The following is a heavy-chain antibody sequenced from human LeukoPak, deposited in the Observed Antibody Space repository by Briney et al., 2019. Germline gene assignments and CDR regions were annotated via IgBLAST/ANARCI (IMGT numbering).Heavy chain of an antibody. CDR2: INPNSGGT. CDR3: ARVTVAGITKDY. V-gene: IGHV1-2*02. D-gene: IGHD6-19*01. CDR1: GYTFTGYY. Sequence: ASVKVSCKASGYTFTGYYMHWVRQAPGQGLEWMGWINPNSGGTNYARKFQGRVTMTRDTSISTAYMELSRLRSDDTAVYYCARVTVAGITKDYWGQGTLVTVSS. J-gene: IGHJ4*02.